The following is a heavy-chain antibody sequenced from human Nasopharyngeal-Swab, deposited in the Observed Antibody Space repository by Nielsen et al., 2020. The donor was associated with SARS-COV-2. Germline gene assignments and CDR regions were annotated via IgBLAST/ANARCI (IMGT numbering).Heavy chain of an antibody. CDR2: IQQSGSGQ. CDR3: ARYCSTTSCPRGFDY. J-gene: IGHJ4*02. D-gene: IGHD2-2*01. Sequence: GESLKISCAASGFTFSSYWMSWVRQAPGKGLEWVAHIQQSGSGQYYVDSVKGRFTISRDNAKNSLSLQMNSLRAEDTAVYYCARYCSTTSCPRGFDYWGQGTLVIVSS. V-gene: IGHV3-7*01. CDR1: GFTFSSYW.